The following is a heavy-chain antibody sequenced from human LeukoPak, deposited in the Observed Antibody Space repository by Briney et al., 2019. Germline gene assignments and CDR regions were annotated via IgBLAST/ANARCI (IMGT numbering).Heavy chain of an antibody. CDR2: INPNSGGT. CDR1: GYTFTSYG. J-gene: IGHJ4*02. D-gene: IGHD3-10*01. Sequence: ASVKVSCKASGYTFTSYGISWVRQAPGQGLEWMGWINPNSGGTNYAQKFQGRVTMTRDTSISTAYMELSRLRSDDTAVYYCARVVRGVISLYYFDYWGQGTLVTVSS. V-gene: IGHV1-2*02. CDR3: ARVVRGVISLYYFDY.